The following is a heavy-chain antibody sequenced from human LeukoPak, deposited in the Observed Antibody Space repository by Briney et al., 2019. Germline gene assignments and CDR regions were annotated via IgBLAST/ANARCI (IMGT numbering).Heavy chain of an antibody. CDR3: AKFISNGFDI. V-gene: IGHV3-23*01. J-gene: IGHJ3*02. D-gene: IGHD3-10*01. CDR2: ISGSGGNT. Sequence: GESLRLSCAASGFTFSSYAMSWVRQAPGKGLEWVSSISGSGGNTYYADSVKGRFTISRDNSKNTLYLQMNSLRAEDTAVYYCAKFISNGFDIWGQGTMVTVSS. CDR1: GFTFSSYA.